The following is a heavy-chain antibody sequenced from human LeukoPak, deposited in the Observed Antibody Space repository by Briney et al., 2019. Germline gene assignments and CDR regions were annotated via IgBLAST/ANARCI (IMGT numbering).Heavy chain of an antibody. CDR1: GVSISTSIYH. CDR2: IFYSGSP. D-gene: IGHD5-18*01. V-gene: IGHV4-39*07. Sequence: SETLSLTCSVSGVSISTSIYHWGWIRQTPGKGLEWIGSIFYSGSPYYNPSLKSRVDISIETSKNQISLNLSSVTAADTAVYYCARDISLESGYSHGYFDYWGQGTLVTVSS. CDR3: ARDISLESGYSHGYFDY. J-gene: IGHJ4*02.